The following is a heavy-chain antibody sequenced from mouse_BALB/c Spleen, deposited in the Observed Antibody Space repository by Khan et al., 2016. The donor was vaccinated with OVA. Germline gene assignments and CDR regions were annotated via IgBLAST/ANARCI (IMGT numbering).Heavy chain of an antibody. CDR2: ISYSGGT. D-gene: IGHD1-2*01. CDR1: GYSITSGYG. Sequence: DVQLQESGPGLVKPSQSLSLTCTVTGYSITSGYGWNWIRQFPGNKLEWMGYISYSGGTNYNPSLKSRISITRDTSKNQFFLQLNSVTTEDTATYYCARTARIKYWGQGTTLTVSS. CDR3: ARTARIKY. V-gene: IGHV3-2*02. J-gene: IGHJ2*01.